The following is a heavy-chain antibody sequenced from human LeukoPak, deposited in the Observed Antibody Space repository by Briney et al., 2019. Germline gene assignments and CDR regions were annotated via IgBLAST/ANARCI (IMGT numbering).Heavy chain of an antibody. D-gene: IGHD6-13*01. CDR3: ATGGSSSYAFHI. J-gene: IGHJ3*02. V-gene: IGHV4-59*08. CDR1: GGSISSYY. Sequence: SETVSLTCTVSGGSISSYYLSWIRQPPGTGLEWIGYVYYSGSTNYNPSLKSRVTISVDTSKNQFSLKLSSVTAADTAVYYCATGGSSSYAFHIWGQGPIV. CDR2: VYYSGST.